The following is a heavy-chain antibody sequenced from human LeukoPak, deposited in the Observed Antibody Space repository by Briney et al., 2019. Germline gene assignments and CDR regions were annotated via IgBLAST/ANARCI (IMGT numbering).Heavy chain of an antibody. CDR3: ARGSGYFDWLSPYYYYGIDV. V-gene: IGHV1-2*02. J-gene: IGHJ6*02. CDR2: INHKRGGT. Sequence: GSVTVSCKASGYTFTGYYMHWVRQAPGQGGEWMGWINHKRGGTIYAQNFQRSLPMTSDTSISPAYMELSSLRSDDTAVYYCARGSGYFDWLSPYYYYGIDVWGQGTTVTVSS. D-gene: IGHD3-9*01. CDR1: GYTFTGYY.